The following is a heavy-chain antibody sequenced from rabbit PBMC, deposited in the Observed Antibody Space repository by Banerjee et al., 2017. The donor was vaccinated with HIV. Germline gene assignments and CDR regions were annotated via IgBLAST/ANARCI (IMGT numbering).Heavy chain of an antibody. CDR3: ARGGGSIDWGHDL. D-gene: IGHD4-1*01. CDR2: IDAGRSGST. J-gene: IGHJ4*01. Sequence: QEQLVESRGGLVQPGESLTLSCKASGFTISSYYMCWVRQAPGKGLEWIACIDAGRSGSTYYASWAKGRFTISKTSSTTVTLQMTSLTAADTASYFCARGGGSIDWGHDLWGPGTLVTVS. CDR1: GFTISSYY. V-gene: IGHV1S45*01.